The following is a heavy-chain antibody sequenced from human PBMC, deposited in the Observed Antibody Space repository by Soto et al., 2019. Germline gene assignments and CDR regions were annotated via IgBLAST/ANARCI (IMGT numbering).Heavy chain of an antibody. J-gene: IGHJ6*02. V-gene: IGHV1-69*06. D-gene: IGHD5-18*01. Sequence: QVQLVQSGAEMRKPGSSLRVSCKASGGTFSDFAFSWVRQAPGQGLEWMGGLVPRFGSPNYAQKFGGRVTISADTSNSTVYMDVSSLRFDDTAVYFCARDRIQLRVSKYSFNGMDVCGQGTTITVSS. CDR1: GGTFSDFA. CDR2: LVPRFGSP. CDR3: ARDRIQLRVSKYSFNGMDV.